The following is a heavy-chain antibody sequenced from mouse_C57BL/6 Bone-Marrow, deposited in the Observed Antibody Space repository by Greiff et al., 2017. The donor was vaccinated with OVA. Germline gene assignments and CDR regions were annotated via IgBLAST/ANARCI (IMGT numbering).Heavy chain of an antibody. V-gene: IGHV1-82*01. CDR3: ARGDDGYYGFAY. J-gene: IGHJ3*01. CDR1: GYAFSSSW. Sequence: QVQLQQSGPELVKPGASVKISCKASGYAFSSSWMNWVKQRPGKGLEWIGRIYPGDGDTNYNGKFKGKATLTADKSSSTAYMQLSSLTSEDSTVYFFARGDDGYYGFAYWGQGTLVTVSA. CDR2: IYPGDGDT. D-gene: IGHD2-3*01.